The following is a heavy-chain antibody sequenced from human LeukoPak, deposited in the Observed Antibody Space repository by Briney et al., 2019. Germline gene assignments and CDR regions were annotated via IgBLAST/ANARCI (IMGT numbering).Heavy chain of an antibody. CDR1: GFTFSSYA. V-gene: IGHV3-30-3*01. CDR2: ISYDGSNK. J-gene: IGHJ4*02. CDR3: ARDRGGSYFDY. D-gene: IGHD1-26*01. Sequence: GGSLRLACAASGFTFSSYAMHWVRQAPGKGLEWVAVISYDGSNKYYADSVKGRFTISRDNSKNTLYLQMNSLRAEDTAVYYCARDRGGSYFDYWGQGTLVTVSS.